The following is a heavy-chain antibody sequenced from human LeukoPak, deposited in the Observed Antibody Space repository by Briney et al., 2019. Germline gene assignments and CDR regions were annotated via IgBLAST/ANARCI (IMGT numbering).Heavy chain of an antibody. CDR1: GGSISSGGFS. Sequence: SETLSLTCAVSGGSISSGGFSWSWIRQPPGKGLEWIGYISYSGNTYYNPSLKSRVTISVDTSKNQFSLKLSSVTAADTAVYYCARHLGYCSGGSCYQMVRVPYYFDYWGQGTLVTVSS. CDR3: ARHLGYCSGGSCYQMVRVPYYFDY. D-gene: IGHD2-15*01. V-gene: IGHV4-30-2*03. CDR2: ISYSGNT. J-gene: IGHJ4*02.